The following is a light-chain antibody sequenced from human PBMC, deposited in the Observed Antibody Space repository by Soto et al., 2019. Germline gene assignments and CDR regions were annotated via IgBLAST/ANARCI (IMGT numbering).Light chain of an antibody. J-gene: IGKJ5*01. CDR1: QSIDKNY. CDR3: QQRSNWSIT. Sequence: EVALTQSPGTLSLAPGARATLSCRASQSIDKNYLTWYQQKPGQAPRVLIYDASTRATGIPDRFSGSGSGTDFTLTISRLEPEDFAVYYCQQRSNWSITFGQGTRLEIK. V-gene: IGKV3D-20*02. CDR2: DAS.